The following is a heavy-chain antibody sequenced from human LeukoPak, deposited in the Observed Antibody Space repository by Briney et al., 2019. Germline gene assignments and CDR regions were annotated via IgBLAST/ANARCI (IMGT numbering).Heavy chain of an antibody. V-gene: IGHV1-18*01. CDR2: ISAYNGNT. CDR3: ASAIPWELLYYFDC. D-gene: IGHD1-26*01. CDR1: GYTFTSYG. Sequence: ASVKVSCEASGYTFTSYGISWVRQAPGQGLEWMGWISAYNGNTNYAQKLQGRVTMTTDTSTSTAYMELRSLRSDDTAVYYCASAIPWELLYYFDCWGQGTLVTVSS. J-gene: IGHJ4*02.